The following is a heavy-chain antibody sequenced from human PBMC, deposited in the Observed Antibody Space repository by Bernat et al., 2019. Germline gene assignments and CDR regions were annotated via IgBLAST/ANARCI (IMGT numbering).Heavy chain of an antibody. Sequence: QVQLVQSGAEVKKPGASVKVSCKASGYTFTSYYMHWVRQAPGQGLEWMGIINPSGGSTGYAQKFQGRVTMTRDTSTSTVYMELSSLRSEDTAVYYCARDRRTWGRGYYFDYWGQGTLVTVSS. V-gene: IGHV1-46*01. CDR2: INPSGGST. CDR1: GYTFTSYY. CDR3: ARDRRTWGRGYYFDY. D-gene: IGHD3-16*01. J-gene: IGHJ4*02.